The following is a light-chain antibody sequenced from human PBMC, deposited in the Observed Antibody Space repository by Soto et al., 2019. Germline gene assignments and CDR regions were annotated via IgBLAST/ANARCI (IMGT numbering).Light chain of an antibody. CDR3: RSYAGSNLV. Sequence: QSALTQPPSASGSPGQSVTISCTGTSSDVGGYNYVSWYQQHPGKAPKLMIYEVSKRPSGVPDRFSGSKSGNTASLTVSGLQAEDDAYYYCRSYAGSNLVFGGGTKLTVL. V-gene: IGLV2-8*01. J-gene: IGLJ2*01. CDR1: SSDVGGYNY. CDR2: EVS.